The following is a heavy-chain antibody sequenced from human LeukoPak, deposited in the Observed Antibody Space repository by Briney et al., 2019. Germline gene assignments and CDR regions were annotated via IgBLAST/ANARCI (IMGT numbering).Heavy chain of an antibody. V-gene: IGHV4-59*08. CDR3: ARRETHDAFDI. CDR2: IYYTGST. J-gene: IGHJ3*02. CDR1: GGSISSYY. Sequence: SETLSLTCTVSGGSISSYYWSWIRQPPGKGLEWIGDIYYTGSTNYNPSLKSRVTIFVDTSKNQFSLKLSSVTAADTAVYYCARRETHDAFDIWGQGTMVTVSS.